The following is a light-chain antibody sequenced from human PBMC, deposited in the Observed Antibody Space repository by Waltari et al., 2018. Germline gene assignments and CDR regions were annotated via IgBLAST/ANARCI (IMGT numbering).Light chain of an antibody. CDR2: WAS. CDR1: QSVLYSSNSKNY. Sequence: DIVMTQSPDSLAVSLGVRATINCKSSQSVLYSSNSKNYLAWYQHKPGQPPKLLIYWASTRESGVPDRFSGSGSGTDFTLTISSLQAEDVAVYYCQQYYSTPFTFGGGTKVEIK. V-gene: IGKV4-1*01. CDR3: QQYYSTPFT. J-gene: IGKJ4*01.